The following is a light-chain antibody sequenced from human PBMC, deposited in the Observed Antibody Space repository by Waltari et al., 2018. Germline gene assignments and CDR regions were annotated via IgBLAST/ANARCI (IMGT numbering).Light chain of an antibody. V-gene: IGKV3D-15*01. J-gene: IGKJ5*01. CDR1: QSVGSN. CDR3: QQCNDWPPAIT. CDR2: DSS. Sequence: ELEMTQSPATLSVSRGERDTLHCRASQSVGSNLAWYQQKPGQATGLLIYDSSTRDTGVPARFSGSGSGTDFTLTISSLQSEDFAIYYCQQCNDWPPAITFGQGTRLEIK.